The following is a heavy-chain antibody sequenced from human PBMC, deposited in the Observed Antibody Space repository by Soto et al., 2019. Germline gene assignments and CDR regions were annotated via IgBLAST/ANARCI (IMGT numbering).Heavy chain of an antibody. Sequence: EVQLLESGGGLVQPGGSLRLSCAASGFTFSSYAMSWDRQAPGKGLEWFSAISGSGGSPYYADSVKGRFTIPRDNSKNTLYLQMNSMRAEDTAVYYCATRIAAAGPFDCWGQGTLVTVSS. CDR1: GFTFSSYA. CDR2: ISGSGGSP. D-gene: IGHD6-13*01. CDR3: ATRIAAAGPFDC. V-gene: IGHV3-23*01. J-gene: IGHJ4*02.